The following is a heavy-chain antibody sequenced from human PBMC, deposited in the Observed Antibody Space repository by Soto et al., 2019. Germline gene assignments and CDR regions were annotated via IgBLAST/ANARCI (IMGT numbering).Heavy chain of an antibody. CDR2: IKSKTDGGTT. D-gene: IGHD3-22*01. CDR3: TTDPVTMIVVVPSSG. V-gene: IGHV3-15*07. CDR1: GFTFSNAW. Sequence: GGSLRLSCAASGFTFSNAWMNWVRQAPGKVLEWVGRIKSKTDGGTTDYAAPVKGRFTISRDDSKNTLYLQMNSLKTEDTAVYYCTTDPVTMIVVVPSSGWGQGTLVTVSS. J-gene: IGHJ4*02.